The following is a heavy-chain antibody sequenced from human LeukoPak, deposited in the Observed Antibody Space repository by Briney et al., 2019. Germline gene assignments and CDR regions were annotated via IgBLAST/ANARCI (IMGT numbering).Heavy chain of an antibody. D-gene: IGHD5-18*01. V-gene: IGHV4-39*07. Sequence: SETLSLTCTVSGGSISSSSYYWGWIRQPPGKGLEWIGSIYYSGSTYYNPSLKSRVTISVDTSKNQFSLKLSSVTAADTAVYYCARGYSYGYFDYWGQGTLVTVSS. CDR3: ARGYSYGYFDY. CDR1: GGSISSSSYY. CDR2: IYYSGST. J-gene: IGHJ4*02.